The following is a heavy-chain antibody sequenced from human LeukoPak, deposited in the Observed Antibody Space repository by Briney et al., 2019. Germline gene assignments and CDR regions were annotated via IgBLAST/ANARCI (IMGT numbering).Heavy chain of an antibody. J-gene: IGHJ4*02. D-gene: IGHD2-21*02. CDR3: AREPPYCGGDCHTDY. V-gene: IGHV3-48*01. Sequence: PGGSLRLSCAASGFTFSSYRMNWVRQAPGKGLEWVSYISSSSSTIYYADSVKGRFTISRDNAKNSLYLQMNSLRAEDTAVYYCAREPPYCGGDCHTDYWGQGTLVTVSS. CDR1: GFTFSSYR. CDR2: ISSSSSTI.